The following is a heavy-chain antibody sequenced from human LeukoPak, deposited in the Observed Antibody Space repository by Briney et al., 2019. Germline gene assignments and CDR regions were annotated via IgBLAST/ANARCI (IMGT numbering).Heavy chain of an antibody. Sequence: SVKVSCKASGGTFSSYAISWVRQAPGQGLEWMGRIIPILGIANYAQKFQGRVTITADKSTSTAYMELSSLRSEDTAVYYCARGSYDILTGPNNWFDPWGQGTLVTVSS. J-gene: IGHJ5*02. CDR2: IIPILGIA. CDR3: ARGSYDILTGPNNWFDP. CDR1: GGTFSSYA. V-gene: IGHV1-69*04. D-gene: IGHD3-9*01.